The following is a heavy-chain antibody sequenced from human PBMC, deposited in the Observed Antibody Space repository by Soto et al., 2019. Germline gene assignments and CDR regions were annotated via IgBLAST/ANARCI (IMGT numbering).Heavy chain of an antibody. D-gene: IGHD2-15*01. CDR3: ARDLGGNSDY. J-gene: IGHJ4*01. CDR1: GFTFSSYA. Sequence: GGSLRLSCAASGFTFSSYAMHWVRQAPGKGLEWVAVISYDGSNKYYADSVKGRFTISRDNSKNTLYLQMNSLRAEDTAVYYCARDLGGNSDYWRHGTLVTVSS. V-gene: IGHV3-30-3*01. CDR2: ISYDGSNK.